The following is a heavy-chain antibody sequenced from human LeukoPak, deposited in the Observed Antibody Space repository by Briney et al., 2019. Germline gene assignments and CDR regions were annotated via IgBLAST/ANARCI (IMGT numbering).Heavy chain of an antibody. CDR2: INRDGSST. CDR1: GFTFSSYW. CDR3: ARVGSSSVYYYYYYMDV. D-gene: IGHD6-13*01. J-gene: IGHJ6*03. Sequence: QAGGSLRLSCAASGFTFSSYWIHWVRQAPGKGLVWVSRINRDGSSTDYADSVKGRFTISRDNAKNALYLQMNSLRVEDTAVYYCARVGSSSVYYYYYYMDVWGKGTTVTVSS. V-gene: IGHV3-74*01.